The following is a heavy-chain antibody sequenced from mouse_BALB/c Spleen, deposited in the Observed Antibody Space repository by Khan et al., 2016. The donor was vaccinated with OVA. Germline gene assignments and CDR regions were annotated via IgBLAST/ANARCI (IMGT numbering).Heavy chain of an antibody. CDR2: IHPYTGEP. CDR1: GYSFTNYG. V-gene: IGHV9-3-1*01. Sequence: QIQLVQSGPELKKPGETVKISCKASGYSFTNYGMNWVKQSPGKALKWMGWIHPYTGEPTYADDFKGRFAFSLETSASTAYLQINNLKNEDTATYFCARPPYFSYTLDHWGQGTSVTFSS. CDR3: ARPPYFSYTLDH. J-gene: IGHJ4*01. D-gene: IGHD2-10*01.